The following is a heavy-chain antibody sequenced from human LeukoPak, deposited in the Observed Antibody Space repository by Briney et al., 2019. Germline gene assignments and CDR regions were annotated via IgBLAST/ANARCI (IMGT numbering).Heavy chain of an antibody. D-gene: IGHD2-2*01. Sequence: KPSETQSLTCAVYGGSFSGYYWSWIRQPPGKGLEWIGEINHSGSTNYNPSLKSRVTISVDTSKNQFSLKLSSVTAADTAVYYCARVGYCSSTSCLDYWGQGTLVTVSS. CDR2: INHSGST. CDR1: GGSFSGYY. J-gene: IGHJ4*02. V-gene: IGHV4-34*01. CDR3: ARVGYCSSTSCLDY.